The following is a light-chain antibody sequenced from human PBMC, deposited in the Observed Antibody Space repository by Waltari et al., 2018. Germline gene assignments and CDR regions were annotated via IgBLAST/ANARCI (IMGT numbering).Light chain of an antibody. CDR3: QQSHSSPRT. CDR2: GVS. J-gene: IGKJ4*01. CDR1: QNISNY. V-gene: IGKV1-39*01. Sequence: DIQMTQSPSSLAASVGDTVTITCRASQNISNYFHWYQHKPGKAPKLRIYGVSSLQSGVPSRFSGSGSGTVFTLTISSLQPEDFATYYCQQSHSSPRTFGGGTKVEMK.